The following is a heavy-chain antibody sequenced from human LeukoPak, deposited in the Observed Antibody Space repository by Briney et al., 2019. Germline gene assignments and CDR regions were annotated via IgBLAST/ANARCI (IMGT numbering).Heavy chain of an antibody. CDR2: IYHSGSS. J-gene: IGHJ4*02. CDR3: ARTNPVDTAMAAFDY. D-gene: IGHD5-18*01. Sequence: SETLSLTCAVSGVSISSSNWWSGMRQPPGEGLGGIGEIYHSGSSNYNPCVKRRVTISGEKTKNHVSVKMNTVTAADTAVYYCARTNPVDTAMAAFDYWGQGTLVTVSS. CDR1: GVSISSSNW. V-gene: IGHV4-4*02.